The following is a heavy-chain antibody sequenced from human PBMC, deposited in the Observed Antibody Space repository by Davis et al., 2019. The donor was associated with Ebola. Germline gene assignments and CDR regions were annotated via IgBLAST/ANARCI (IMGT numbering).Heavy chain of an antibody. V-gene: IGHV3-21*01. CDR2: SSEYGSDT. D-gene: IGHD2-15*01. CDR1: GVSFSNYH. Sequence: GESLKISCPASGVSFSNYHMNWVRQAPGEGPELVGYSSEYGSDTDDADSGKGRFTISRDNADNSLHLQMNGLRPDDTGVYYCAGDPSLASRGRHVIFDSWGQGTQVIVSS. CDR3: AGDPSLASRGRHVIFDS. J-gene: IGHJ4*02.